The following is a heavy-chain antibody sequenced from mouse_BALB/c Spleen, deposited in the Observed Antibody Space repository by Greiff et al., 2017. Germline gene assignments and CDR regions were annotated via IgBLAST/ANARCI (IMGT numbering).Heavy chain of an antibody. CDR2: ISDGGSYT. CDR1: GFTFSDYY. CDR3: ARDTVVARDYAMDY. D-gene: IGHD1-1*01. J-gene: IGHJ4*01. Sequence: EVKVEESGGGLVKPGGSLKLSCAASGFTFSDYYMYWVRQTPEKRLEWVATISDGGSYTYYPDSVKGRFTISRDNAKNNLYLQMSSLKSEDTAMYYCARDTVVARDYAMDYWGQGTSVTVSS. V-gene: IGHV5-4*02.